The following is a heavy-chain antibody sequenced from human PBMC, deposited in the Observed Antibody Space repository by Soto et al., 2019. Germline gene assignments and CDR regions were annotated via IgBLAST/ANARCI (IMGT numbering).Heavy chain of an antibody. Sequence: EVQLLESGGNLVQPGGSLRFSCAASGFTFNTYAMTWVRQAPGKGLEWVSAISGSGGSTYYVDSVKGRFTISRDNSENTVYLQMNSLRAEDTAVYYCAKGVNYYDSSGYYSYYYNGMDVWGQGTTVTVSS. CDR1: GFTFNTYA. J-gene: IGHJ6*02. D-gene: IGHD3-22*01. V-gene: IGHV3-23*01. CDR2: ISGSGGST. CDR3: AKGVNYYDSSGYYSYYYNGMDV.